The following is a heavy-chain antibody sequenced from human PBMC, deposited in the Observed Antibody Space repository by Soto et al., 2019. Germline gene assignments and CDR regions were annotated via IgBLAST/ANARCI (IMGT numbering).Heavy chain of an antibody. CDR1: GGSINSSSYY. Sequence: QLQLQESGPGLVKPSETLSLTCTVSGGSINSSSYYWGWIRQPPGKGLEWIGSIYYSGSTYYNPSLKSRVTISVDTSKNQFSLKLSSVTAADTAVYYCARHAPHGWVAAPGGWFDPWGQGTLVTVSS. J-gene: IGHJ5*02. D-gene: IGHD6-6*01. V-gene: IGHV4-39*01. CDR3: ARHAPHGWVAAPGGWFDP. CDR2: IYYSGST.